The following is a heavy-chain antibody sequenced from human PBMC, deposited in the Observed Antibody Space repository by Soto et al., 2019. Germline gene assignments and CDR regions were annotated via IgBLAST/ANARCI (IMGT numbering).Heavy chain of an antibody. Sequence: SETLSLTCTVSGGSITTYQWSWIRQPPGKGLEWIGGYSGFTNYNPSLESRATISVDHSKNQFFLTLRSVTAADTAVYYCARDHCELSFFFDYWGQGALVTVSS. V-gene: IGHV4-59*01. CDR2: YSGFT. J-gene: IGHJ4*02. D-gene: IGHD3-3*02. CDR1: GGSITTYQ. CDR3: ARDHCELSFFFDY.